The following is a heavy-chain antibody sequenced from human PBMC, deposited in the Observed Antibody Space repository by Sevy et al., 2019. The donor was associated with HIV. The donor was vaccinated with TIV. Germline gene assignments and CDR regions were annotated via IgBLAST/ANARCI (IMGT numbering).Heavy chain of an antibody. V-gene: IGHV1-18*01. CDR1: GYTFNRYA. Sequence: ASVKVSCKTSGYTFNRYAITWVRQTPGQGLEWMGWISPYTGNTEYSRNFRGRVSMTAETSTSTAYMELRSLTFDDTAVYYCARERSQGEVWFGELSGYWGQGTLVTVSS. CDR2: ISPYTGNT. D-gene: IGHD3-10*01. J-gene: IGHJ4*02. CDR3: ARERSQGEVWFGELSGY.